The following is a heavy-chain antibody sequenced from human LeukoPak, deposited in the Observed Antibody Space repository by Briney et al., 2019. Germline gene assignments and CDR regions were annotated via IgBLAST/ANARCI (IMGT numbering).Heavy chain of an antibody. V-gene: IGHV4-34*01. CDR1: GGSFSGYY. J-gene: IGHJ4*02. D-gene: IGHD2-15*01. CDR3: ASQGKGCSGGSCYSGVRYFDY. Sequence: SETLSLTCAVYGGSFSGYYWSWIRQPPGKGLEWIGEINHSGSTNYNPSLKSRVTISVDASKNQFSLKLSSVTAADTAVYYCASQGKGCSGGSCYSGVRYFDYWGQGTLVTVSS. CDR2: INHSGST.